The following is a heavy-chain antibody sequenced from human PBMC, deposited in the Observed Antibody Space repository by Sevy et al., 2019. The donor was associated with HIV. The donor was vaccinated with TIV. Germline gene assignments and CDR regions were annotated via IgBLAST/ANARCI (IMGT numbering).Heavy chain of an antibody. Sequence: GGSLRLSCEASGFTFTRYAFHWVRQAPGKGLEWAAVVSKEGTNKYYADSVKGRFTISRDNSRNTLYLQMQSLRADDTAVYFCARDPHSVPHWGSFDSWGQGTLVTVSS. V-gene: IGHV3-30-3*01. CDR3: ARDPHSVPHWGSFDS. CDR2: VSKEGTNK. CDR1: GFTFTRYA. J-gene: IGHJ4*02. D-gene: IGHD3-16*01.